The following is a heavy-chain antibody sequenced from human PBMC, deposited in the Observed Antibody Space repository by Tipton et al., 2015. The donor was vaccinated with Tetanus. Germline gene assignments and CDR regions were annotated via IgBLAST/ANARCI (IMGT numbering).Heavy chain of an antibody. CDR3: ARVSRRNFYFDY. CDR1: GGSFSSDGAY. D-gene: IGHD2/OR15-2a*01. Sequence: TLSLTCSVSGGSFSSDGAYWSWIRQHPGEGLEWIGYISNSGSTYYNPSLKSQVTISVDTSQKQISLKVNSVTAADTAVYYCARVSRRNFYFDYWGPGAQVTVSS. V-gene: IGHV4-31*01. J-gene: IGHJ4*02. CDR2: ISNSGST.